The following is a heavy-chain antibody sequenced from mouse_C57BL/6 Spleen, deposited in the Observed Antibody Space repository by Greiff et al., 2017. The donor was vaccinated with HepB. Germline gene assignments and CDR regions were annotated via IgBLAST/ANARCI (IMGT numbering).Heavy chain of an antibody. J-gene: IGHJ4*01. V-gene: IGHV5-4*01. D-gene: IGHD1-1*01. CDR2: ISDGGSYT. CDR3: ARDPHYYGSPDYYAMDY. CDR1: GFTFSSYA. Sequence: EVKLVESGGGLVKPGGSLKLSCAASGFTFSSYAMSWVRQTPEKRLEWVATISDGGSYTYYPDNVKGRFTISRDNAKNNLYLQMSHLKSEDTAMYYCARDPHYYGSPDYYAMDYWGQGTSVTVSS.